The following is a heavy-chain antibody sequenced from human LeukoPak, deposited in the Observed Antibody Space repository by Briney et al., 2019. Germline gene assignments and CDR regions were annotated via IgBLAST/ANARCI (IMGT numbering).Heavy chain of an antibody. CDR2: INIDGSYI. D-gene: IGHD3-22*01. CDR1: GFTFSSYS. CDR3: ARGDYYDDSGSFNDAFDV. J-gene: IGHJ3*01. Sequence: GGSLRLSCAASGFTFSSYSMNWVRQAPGKGLEWVSSINIDGSYIYYTDLANGRFTISRDNAKNSLYLQMSSLRAEDTAMYYCARGDYYDDSGSFNDAFDVWGQGTMVTVSS. V-gene: IGHV3-21*01.